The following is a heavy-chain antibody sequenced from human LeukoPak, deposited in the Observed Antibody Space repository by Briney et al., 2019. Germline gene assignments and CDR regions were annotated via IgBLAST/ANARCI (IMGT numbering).Heavy chain of an antibody. CDR3: ARSSNSPYYYYGMDV. Sequence: SVKVSCKASGGTFSSYAISWVRQAPGQGLEWMGRIIPILGIANYAQKFQGRVTITADKSASTAYMELSSLRSEDTAVYYCARSSNSPYYYYGMDVWGQGTTVTVSS. J-gene: IGHJ6*02. CDR1: GGTFSSYA. CDR2: IIPILGIA. V-gene: IGHV1-69*04. D-gene: IGHD2/OR15-2a*01.